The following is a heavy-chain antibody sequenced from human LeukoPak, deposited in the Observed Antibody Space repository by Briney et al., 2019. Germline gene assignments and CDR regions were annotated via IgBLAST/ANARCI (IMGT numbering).Heavy chain of an antibody. CDR1: GFTVSSNY. CDR3: ARESRSSGWYGFDY. V-gene: IGHV3-53*01. CDR2: IYSGGST. J-gene: IGHJ4*02. Sequence: PGGSLRLSCAASGFTVSSNYMSWVRQAPGKGLEWVSVIYSGGSTYYADSVKGRFTISRDNSKNTLYLQMNSLRAEDTAVYYCARESRSSGWYGFDYWGQGTLVTVSS. D-gene: IGHD6-19*01.